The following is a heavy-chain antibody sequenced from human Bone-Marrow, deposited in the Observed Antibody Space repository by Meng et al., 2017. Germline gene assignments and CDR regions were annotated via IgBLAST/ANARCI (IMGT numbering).Heavy chain of an antibody. CDR2: INTNTGNP. V-gene: IGHV7-4-1*02. D-gene: IGHD2-2*01. CDR1: GYTFGIYV. J-gene: IGHJ4*02. Sequence: VQLVVSVSEWKGRVVSVEGSRRSSGYTFGIYVVNWVRQAPRQAPDWMGWINTNTGNPTYDQRFTGRLVFPFTTYISNAYLQLSRLKDEDTAEYSCVWTYYSDYSSSSYFDYWGQGTLVTVSS. CDR3: VWTYYSDYSSSSYFDY.